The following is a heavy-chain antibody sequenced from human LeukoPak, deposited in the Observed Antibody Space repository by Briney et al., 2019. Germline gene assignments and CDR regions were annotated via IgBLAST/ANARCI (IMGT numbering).Heavy chain of an antibody. J-gene: IGHJ6*03. D-gene: IGHD3-9*01. CDR2: IYYSGST. CDR3: ARDHAFRNYDIVTGYEFPKYYYYYMDV. CDR1: GGSISSYY. V-gene: IGHV4-59*01. Sequence: SETLSLTCTVSGGSISSYYWSWIRQPPGKGLEWIGYIYYSGSTNYNPSLKSRVTISVDTSKNQFSLKLSSVTAADTAVYYCARDHAFRNYDIVTGYEFPKYYYYYMDVWGKGTTVTVSS.